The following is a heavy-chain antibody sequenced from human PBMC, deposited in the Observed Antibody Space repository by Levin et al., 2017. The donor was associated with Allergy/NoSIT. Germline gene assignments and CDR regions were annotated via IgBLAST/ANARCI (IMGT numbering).Heavy chain of an antibody. V-gene: IGHV3-73*01. CDR3: TRQFDDGSGTSSLYNYYYMDV. J-gene: IGHJ6*03. Sequence: PGGSLRLSCAASGFTFSGSAIHWVRQASGKGLEWVGRIRSKANSFATVYGASLKGRLTISRDDSKNLAYLQINSLKTEETAVYYCTRQFDDGSGTSSLYNYYYMDVWGKGTTVTVSS. CDR2: IRSKANSFAT. D-gene: IGHD3-10*01. CDR1: GFTFSGSA.